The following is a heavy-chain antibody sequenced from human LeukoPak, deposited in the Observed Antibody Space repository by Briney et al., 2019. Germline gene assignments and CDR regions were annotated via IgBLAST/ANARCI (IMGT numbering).Heavy chain of an antibody. V-gene: IGHV4-38-2*02. CDR2: IYYSGNT. J-gene: IGHJ4*02. CDR3: ARAPHFFDTSGSRYYFDC. CDR1: GYSISSGYY. Sequence: SETLSLTCTVSGYSISSGYYWGWIRQPPGKGLEWIGSIYYSGNTYYSPSLMSRVTISVDTSKNQFSLNLSSVTAADTAVYYCARAPHFFDTSGSRYYFDCWGQGALVTVSS. D-gene: IGHD3-22*01.